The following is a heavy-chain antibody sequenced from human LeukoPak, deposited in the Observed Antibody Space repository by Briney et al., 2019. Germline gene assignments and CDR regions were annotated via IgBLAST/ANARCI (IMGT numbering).Heavy chain of an antibody. CDR1: GFSLSTSGVG. J-gene: IGHJ5*02. V-gene: IGHV2-5*01. CDR3: AHISCGGGGSCYSFVVVYNWFGP. Sequence: SGPTLVNPTQTLTLTCTFSGFSLSTSGVGVGWIRQPPGKALEWLALIYWNDDKRYSPSLKSRLTITKDTSKNQVVLTMTNMDPVDTATYYCAHISCGGGGSCYSFVVVYNWFGPWGQGTLVTVSS. D-gene: IGHD2-15*01. CDR2: IYWNDDK.